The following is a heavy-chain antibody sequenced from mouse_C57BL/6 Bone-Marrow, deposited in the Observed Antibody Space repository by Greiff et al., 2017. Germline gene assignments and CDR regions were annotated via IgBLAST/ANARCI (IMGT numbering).Heavy chain of an antibody. CDR1: GYTFTDYE. CDR3: TRSMGREDYSDY. V-gene: IGHV1-15*01. CDR2: IDPETGGT. Sequence: QVQLQQSGAELVRPGASVTLSCKASGYTFTDYELHWVKQTPVHGLEWIGAIDPETGGTAYNQKFKGKAILTADKSSRTAYMELRSLPSEDSAVYYCTRSMGREDYSDYWGQGTTRTVSS. J-gene: IGHJ2*01. D-gene: IGHD4-1*01.